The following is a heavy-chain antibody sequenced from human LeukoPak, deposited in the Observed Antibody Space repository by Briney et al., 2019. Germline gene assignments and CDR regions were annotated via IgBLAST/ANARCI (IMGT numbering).Heavy chain of an antibody. J-gene: IGHJ5*02. Sequence: GGSLRLSCAAPGIPFSSFGMHWLRQAPAKGLEWVAFIWYDGSNKYYADSVKGRFTISRDNSKNTLYLQMNILTAEDTAVYDCARDGTVTAGPFDPWGGGTLVSVSS. D-gene: IGHD4-17*01. CDR3: ARDGTVTAGPFDP. CDR1: GIPFSSFG. V-gene: IGHV3-33*01. CDR2: IWYDGSNK.